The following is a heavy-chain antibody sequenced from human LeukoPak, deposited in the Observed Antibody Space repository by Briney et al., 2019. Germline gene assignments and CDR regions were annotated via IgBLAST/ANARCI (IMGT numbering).Heavy chain of an antibody. CDR3: ARRKSGAGAVDY. V-gene: IGHV1-2*02. Sequence: GASVKVSCKASGNTFTTYDFNWVRQAPGQGFEWMGWISPNSGDTHSAQTVKGRVTMTRDTSISTAYMELSRLKSDDTAVYYCARRKSGAGAVDYWGQGTLVTVSS. CDR1: GNTFTTYD. J-gene: IGHJ4*02. D-gene: IGHD1-26*01. CDR2: ISPNSGDT.